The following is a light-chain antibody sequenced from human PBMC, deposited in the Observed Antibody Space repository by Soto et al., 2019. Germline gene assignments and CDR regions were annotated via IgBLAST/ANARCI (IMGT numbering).Light chain of an antibody. CDR2: GAS. CDR3: QQFDSWPIT. J-gene: IGKJ5*01. V-gene: IGKV3-15*01. Sequence: EIVLTQSPATLSVSPGERATLSCRATQSVGTNLAWYQQKPGHVPRLLISGASTRATDIPARFSGSGSGTEFTRTISSLQSEDLAVYNCQQFDSWPITFGQGTRLEIK. CDR1: QSVGTN.